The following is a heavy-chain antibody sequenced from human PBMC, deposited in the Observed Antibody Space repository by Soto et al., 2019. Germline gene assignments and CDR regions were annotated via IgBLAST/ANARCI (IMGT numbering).Heavy chain of an antibody. V-gene: IGHV4-34*01. J-gene: IGHJ6*03. D-gene: IGHD3-9*01. CDR1: GGSFSGYY. Sequence: SETLSLTCAVYGGSFSGYYWSWIRQPPGEGLEWIGEINHSGSTNYNPSLKSRVTISVDTSKNQFSLKLSSVTAADTAVYYCARGSALTYYDILTGPSSRYYYYYYMDVWGKGTTVTVSS. CDR3: ARGSALTYYDILTGPSSRYYYYYYMDV. CDR2: INHSGST.